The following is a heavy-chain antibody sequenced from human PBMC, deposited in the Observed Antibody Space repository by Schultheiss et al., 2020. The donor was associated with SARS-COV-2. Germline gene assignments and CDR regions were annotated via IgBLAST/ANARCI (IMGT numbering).Heavy chain of an antibody. D-gene: IGHD6-13*01. CDR1: GGSFSGYY. CDR2: INHSGST. J-gene: IGHJ4*02. V-gene: IGHV4-34*01. Sequence: SETLSLTCAVYGGSFSGYYWSWIRQPPGKGLEWIGDINHSGSTNYNPSLKSRVTISVDTSKNQFSLKLSSVTAADTAVYYCARGVQQQLVRGFDYWGQGTLVTVSS. CDR3: ARGVQQQLVRGFDY.